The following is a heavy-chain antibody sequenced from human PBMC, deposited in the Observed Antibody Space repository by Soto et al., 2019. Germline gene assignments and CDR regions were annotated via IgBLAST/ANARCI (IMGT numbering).Heavy chain of an antibody. CDR2: VHSDGTTT. CDR1: GFSFSSFT. CDR3: ARGDRGGFDL. Sequence: LRLSCAASGFSFSSFTMNWVRQAPGKGLVWVSRVHSDGTTTTYADSVKGRFTISRDNARNTVSLQMSSLRAEDTAIYYCARGDRGGFDLWGHGTVVTVSS. J-gene: IGHJ3*01. D-gene: IGHD3-10*01. V-gene: IGHV3-74*01.